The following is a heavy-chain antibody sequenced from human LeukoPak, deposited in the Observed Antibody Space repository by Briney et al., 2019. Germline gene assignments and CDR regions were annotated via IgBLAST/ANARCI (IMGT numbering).Heavy chain of an antibody. CDR3: ARHDKWAFDY. Sequence: GGSLRLSCAASGFTFAKCALNWFRHTPGKGLEWLSYISSTNDIYYADSVKGRFTISRDNAKQSLYLQMNSLRAEDTAVYYCARHDKWAFDYWGQGTLVTVSS. D-gene: IGHD1-26*01. J-gene: IGHJ4*02. CDR1: GFTFAKCA. CDR2: ISSTNDI. V-gene: IGHV3-69-1*02.